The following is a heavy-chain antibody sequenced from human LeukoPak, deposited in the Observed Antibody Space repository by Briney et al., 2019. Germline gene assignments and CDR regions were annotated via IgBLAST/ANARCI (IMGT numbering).Heavy chain of an antibody. Sequence: SETLSLTCAVYGGSFSGYYWSWIRQPPGKGLEWIGEINHSGSTNYNPSLKSRVTISVDTSKNQFSLKLSSVTAADTAVYYCARGVYSSGWYDDYWGQGTLVTVSS. V-gene: IGHV4-34*01. CDR1: GGSFSGYY. D-gene: IGHD6-19*01. CDR3: ARGVYSSGWYDDY. CDR2: INHSGST. J-gene: IGHJ4*02.